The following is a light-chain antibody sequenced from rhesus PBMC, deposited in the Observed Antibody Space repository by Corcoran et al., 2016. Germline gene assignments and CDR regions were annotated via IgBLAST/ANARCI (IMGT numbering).Light chain of an antibody. J-gene: IGKJ2*01. V-gene: IGKV1-22*01. Sequence: DIQMTQSPSSLSASVGDTVTITCQASQGITRWLAWYTQRPGKAPKLLIYEASSLQSGVPSRFSGSGSGTDFTLPIISLQPEDFTTYYCLQYTSSPYSFGQGTKVEIK. CDR2: EAS. CDR3: LQYTSSPYS. CDR1: QGITRW.